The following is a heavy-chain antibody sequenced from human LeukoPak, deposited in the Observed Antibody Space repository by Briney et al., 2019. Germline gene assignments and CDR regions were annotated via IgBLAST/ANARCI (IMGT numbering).Heavy chain of an antibody. CDR3: ARVLDTGYFDY. CDR2: INPNSGST. D-gene: IGHD2-8*02. V-gene: IGHV1-2*02. Sequence: ASVKVSCKTSGYSFIDHYLYWLRQAPGQGLEWMGWINPNSGSTNYLQKFQGRVTMTRDTSISTAYMELSRLRSDDTAVYYCARVLDTGYFDYWGQGTLVTVSS. CDR1: GYSFIDHY. J-gene: IGHJ4*02.